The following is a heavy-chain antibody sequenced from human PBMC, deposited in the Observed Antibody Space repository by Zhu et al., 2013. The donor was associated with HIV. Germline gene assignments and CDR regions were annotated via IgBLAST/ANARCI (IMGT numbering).Heavy chain of an antibody. CDR1: GYTFTGYY. CDR2: INPNSGGT. V-gene: IGHV1-2*04. D-gene: IGHD6-19*01. Sequence: QVQLVQSGAEVKKPGASVKVSCKASGYTFTGYYMHWVRQAPGQGLEWMGWINPNSGGTNYAQKFQGWVTMTRDTSISTAYMELSRLRSDDTAVYYCARGAKIAVAGINYYYYYGMDVWGQGTTVTVSS. J-gene: IGHJ6*02. CDR3: ARGAKIAVAGINYYYYYGMDV.